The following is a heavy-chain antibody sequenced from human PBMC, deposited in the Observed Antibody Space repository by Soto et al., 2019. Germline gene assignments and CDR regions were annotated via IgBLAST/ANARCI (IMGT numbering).Heavy chain of an antibody. V-gene: IGHV4-59*12. J-gene: IGHJ4*02. D-gene: IGHD4-17*01. Sequence: GSLRLSCAASGFTFSSYAMSWVRQAPGKGLEWIGYIYYRGSTNYNPSLKSRVTISVDTSKNQFSLKLTSVTAAHTAVYYCARGRTVTTYFDYWGKGTLVTVSS. CDR3: ARGRTVTTYFDY. CDR1: GFTFSSYA. CDR2: IYYRGST.